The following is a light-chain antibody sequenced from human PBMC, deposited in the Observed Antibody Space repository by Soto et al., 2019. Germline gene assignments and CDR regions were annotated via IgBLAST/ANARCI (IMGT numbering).Light chain of an antibody. CDR2: DVN. CDR3: SSFTSYSTLG. V-gene: IGLV2-14*03. J-gene: IGLJ2*01. Sequence: QSALTQPASVSGSPGQSITISCTGTSRDVGGYSYVSWYQQHPGKAPKLMIYDVNNRPSGVSDRFSGSKSGNTASLTISGLQAEDESDYYCSSFTSYSTLGFGGGTKRTVL. CDR1: SRDVGGYSY.